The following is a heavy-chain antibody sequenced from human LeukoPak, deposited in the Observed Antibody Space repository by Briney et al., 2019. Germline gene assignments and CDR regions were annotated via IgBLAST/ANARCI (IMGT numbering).Heavy chain of an antibody. D-gene: IGHD3-16*01. V-gene: IGHV4-59*11. CDR3: ARGSHEREGGYYYGMDV. J-gene: IGHJ6*02. Sequence: RSSETLSLTCTVSGDSIGSHYWSWIRQPPGKGLEWIGYIFYVGSTNYNPSLKSRVTISVDTSKNQFSLKLSSVTAADTAVYYCARGSHEREGGYYYGMDVWGQGTTVTVSS. CDR2: IFYVGST. CDR1: GDSIGSHY.